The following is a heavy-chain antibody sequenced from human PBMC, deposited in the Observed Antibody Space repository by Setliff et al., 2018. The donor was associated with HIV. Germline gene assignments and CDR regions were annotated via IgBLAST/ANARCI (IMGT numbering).Heavy chain of an antibody. D-gene: IGHD6-19*01. J-gene: IGHJ4*02. CDR3: ATGPGWYGVGYFDY. CDR2: INPNGGVT. CDR1: GYIFSAYY. V-gene: IGHV1-2*02. Sequence: ASVKVSCKASGYIFSAYYMHWVRQAPGQGLEWMGWINPNGGVTNYGQKFQGRATMTIDTSISTVYMELSSLRSDDTAVYSCATGPGWYGVGYFDYWGQGTLVTVSS.